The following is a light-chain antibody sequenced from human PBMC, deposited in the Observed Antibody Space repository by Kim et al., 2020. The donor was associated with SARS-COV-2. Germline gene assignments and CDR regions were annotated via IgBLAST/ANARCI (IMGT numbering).Light chain of an antibody. CDR1: QSVSNRY. V-gene: IGKV3-20*01. Sequence: EIVLTQSPGTLSLSPGERATLSCRASQSVSNRYLAWYQQKPGQAPRLLIYGASSRATGIPDRFSGSGSETDFTLTISRLEPEDFAVYYCQQYGSSPGTFGQGTKVDIK. CDR2: GAS. J-gene: IGKJ1*01. CDR3: QQYGSSPGT.